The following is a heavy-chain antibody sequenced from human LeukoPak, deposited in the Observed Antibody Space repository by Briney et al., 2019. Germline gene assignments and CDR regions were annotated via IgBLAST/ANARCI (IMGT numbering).Heavy chain of an antibody. CDR1: GGSFSGYY. CDR3: ASSDDSSSW. D-gene: IGHD6-13*01. V-gene: IGHV4-34*10. J-gene: IGHJ4*02. Sequence: PSETLSLTCAVYGGSFSGYYWSWIRQPPGKGLEWIGEINHSGSTNYNPSLKSRVTMSVDTSKNQFSLKLSSVTAADTAVYYCASSDDSSSWWGQGTLVTVSS. CDR2: INHSGST.